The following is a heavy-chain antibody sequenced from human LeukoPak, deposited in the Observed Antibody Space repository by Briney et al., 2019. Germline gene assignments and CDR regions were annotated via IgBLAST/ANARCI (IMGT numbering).Heavy chain of an antibody. CDR1: GGSISSSSYY. CDR3: ARRRNWKPPGDAFDI. V-gene: IGHV4-39*01. J-gene: IGHJ3*02. D-gene: IGHD1-1*01. Sequence: PSETLSLTCTVSGGSISSSSYYWGWIRQPPGKGLEWIGSIYYSGSTYYNPSLKSRVTISVDTSKNQFSLRLSSVTAADTAVYYCARRRNWKPPGDAFDIWGQGTMVTVSS. CDR2: IYYSGST.